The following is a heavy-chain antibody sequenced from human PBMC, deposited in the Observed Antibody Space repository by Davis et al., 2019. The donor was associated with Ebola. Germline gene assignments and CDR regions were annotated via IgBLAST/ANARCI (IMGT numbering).Heavy chain of an antibody. J-gene: IGHJ4*02. V-gene: IGHV4-34*01. Sequence: SETLSLTCAVYGGSFSGYYWSWIRQPPGKGLEWIGEINHSGSTNYNPSLKSRVTISVDTSKNQFSLKLSSVTAADTAVYYCARRPGVGWGFVFDYWGQGTLVTVSS. CDR2: INHSGST. CDR3: ARRPGVGWGFVFDY. D-gene: IGHD2-21*01. CDR1: GGSFSGYY.